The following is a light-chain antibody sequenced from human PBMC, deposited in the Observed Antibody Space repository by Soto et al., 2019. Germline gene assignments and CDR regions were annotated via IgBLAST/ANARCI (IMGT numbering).Light chain of an antibody. CDR3: QQYYSTPS. J-gene: IGKJ4*01. V-gene: IGKV1-9*01. CDR1: QDISSY. CDR2: LAS. Sequence: IQLTQSPSSLSASVGDRVTITCRASQDISSYLAWYQQKPGXNPXXLIYLASTLHSGVPSSFSGSGSGTDFSLTISSLQAEDVAVYDCQQYYSTPSFGGGTKVDI.